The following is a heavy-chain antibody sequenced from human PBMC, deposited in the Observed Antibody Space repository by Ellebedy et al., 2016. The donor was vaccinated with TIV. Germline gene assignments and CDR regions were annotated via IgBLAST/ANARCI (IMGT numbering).Heavy chain of an antibody. J-gene: IGHJ5*02. D-gene: IGHD6-13*01. CDR3: AKENEVISTWYGKWFDP. CDR1: GASISPYY. Sequence: SETLSLTXTVSGASISPYYWSWIRQPPGKGLEWIGYIYYTGSTKYNPSLKSRVTFSLDTSKNQFSLKLSSVTAADTAVYYCAKENEVISTWYGKWFDPWGQGTLVTVSS. V-gene: IGHV4-59*01. CDR2: IYYTGST.